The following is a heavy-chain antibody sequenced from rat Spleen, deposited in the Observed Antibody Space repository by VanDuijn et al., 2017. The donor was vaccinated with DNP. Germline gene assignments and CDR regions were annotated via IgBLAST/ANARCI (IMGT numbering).Heavy chain of an antibody. Sequence: EVLLVESDGGLVQPGRSLKLSCAVSGFTFNDYYMAWVRQAPAKGLEWVATISYNGGTPYYRDSVKGRFTISRDNAKSTLYLQMDSLRSEDTATYYCAKTPSPNYGFTSFDYWGQGVMVTVSS. CDR3: AKTPSPNYGFTSFDY. J-gene: IGHJ2*01. D-gene: IGHD1-11*01. CDR2: ISYNGGTP. V-gene: IGHV5-7*01. CDR1: GFTFNDYY.